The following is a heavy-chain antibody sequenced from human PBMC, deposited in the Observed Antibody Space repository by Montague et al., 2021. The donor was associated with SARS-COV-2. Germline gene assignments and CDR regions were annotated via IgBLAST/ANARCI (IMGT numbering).Heavy chain of an antibody. CDR1: GGSFSTYS. CDR2: IHHGGST. J-gene: IGHJ6*03. D-gene: IGHD3-10*01. Sequence: SETLSLTCAVHGGSFSTYSWNWIRQHPGKGLEWIGEIHHGGSTNYNPSLKSRVPISADTSKNQFSLKLTSVAAADTAVYYCARLGDGVVPSPILGVGPYYSYYYMDVWGKGTTVTVSS. V-gene: IGHV4-34*01. CDR3: ARLGDGVVPSPILGVGPYYSYYYMDV.